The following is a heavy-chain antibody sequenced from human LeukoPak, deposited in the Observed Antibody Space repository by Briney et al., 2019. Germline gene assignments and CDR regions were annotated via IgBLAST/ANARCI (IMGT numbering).Heavy chain of an antibody. CDR1: GFTFSSYS. V-gene: IGHV3-21*01. Sequence: GGSLRLSCAASGFTFSSYSMNWVRQAPGKGLEWVSSISSSSSYIYYADSVKGRFTISRDNSKNTLYLQMNSLRAEDTAVYYCASLIAVAGRAEYFQHWGQGTLVTVSS. CDR2: ISSSSSYI. D-gene: IGHD6-19*01. CDR3: ASLIAVAGRAEYFQH. J-gene: IGHJ1*01.